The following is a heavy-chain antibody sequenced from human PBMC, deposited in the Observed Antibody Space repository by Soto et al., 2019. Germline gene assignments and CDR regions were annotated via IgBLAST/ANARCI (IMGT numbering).Heavy chain of an antibody. V-gene: IGHV4-30-2*01. J-gene: IGHJ2*01. CDR2: IYHSGNT. D-gene: IGHD1-26*01. CDR1: GDSISSGGYS. Sequence: PSETLSLTCAVSGDSISSGGYSWSWIRQPPGKGLEWIGYIYHSGNTYYNPSLKSRVTISVDRSKNQFSLKVSSVTAADTAVYYCARGMDGSSYYYWYFDLWGRGTLVTVS. CDR3: ARGMDGSSYYYWYFDL.